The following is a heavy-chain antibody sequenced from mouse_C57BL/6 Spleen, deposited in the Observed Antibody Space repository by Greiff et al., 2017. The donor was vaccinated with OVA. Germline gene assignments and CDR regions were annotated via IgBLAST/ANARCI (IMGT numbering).Heavy chain of an antibody. CDR1: GYTFTDYE. D-gene: IGHD2-14*01. J-gene: IGHJ2*01. Sequence: QVQLQQSGAELVRPGASVTLSCKASGYTFTDYEMHWVKPTPVHGLEWIGAIDPEPGGPAYNQTFTGTAILTVDKSSSAAYMELRSLTSADSADYDCTRKEYDGDDWGQGTTLTVSS. V-gene: IGHV1-15*01. CDR3: TRKEYDGDD. CDR2: IDPEPGGP.